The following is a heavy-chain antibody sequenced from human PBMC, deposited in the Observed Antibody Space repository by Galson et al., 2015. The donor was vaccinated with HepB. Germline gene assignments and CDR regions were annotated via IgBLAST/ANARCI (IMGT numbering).Heavy chain of an antibody. D-gene: IGHD3-22*01. V-gene: IGHV4-59*01. Sequence: SETLSLTCTVSGGSXISYYWSXIRQXPGKGLEWIGYIYYSGSTKYNPSLKSRVTISADTSKSQFSLKLSPVTAADTAVYYCAREEELPARLLGYFQHWGQGTLVTVSS. CDR3: AREEELPARLLGYFQH. J-gene: IGHJ1*01. CDR2: IYYSGST. CDR1: GGSXISYY.